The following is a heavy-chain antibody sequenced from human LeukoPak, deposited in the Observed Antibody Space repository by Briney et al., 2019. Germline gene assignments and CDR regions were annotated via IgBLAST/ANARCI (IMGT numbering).Heavy chain of an antibody. D-gene: IGHD3-16*01. CDR1: GYTFTGYY. J-gene: IGHJ6*03. CDR2: INPNSGGT. Sequence: GPSVKVSCKASGYTFTGYYMHWVRQAPGQGLEWMGWINPNSGGTNYAQKFQGRVTMTRDTSISTAYMELSRLRSDDTAVYYCARDQRNRFMITLGHYYMDVWGKGTTVTVSS. CDR3: ARDQRNRFMITLGHYYMDV. V-gene: IGHV1-2*02.